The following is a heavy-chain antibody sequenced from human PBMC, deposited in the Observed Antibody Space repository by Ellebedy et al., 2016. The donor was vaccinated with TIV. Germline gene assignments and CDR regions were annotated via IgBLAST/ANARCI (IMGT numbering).Heavy chain of an antibody. CDR2: IYYSGST. D-gene: IGHD3-10*01. CDR1: GGSISSYY. Sequence: MPGGSLRLSCTVSGGSISSYYWRWIRQPPGKGLEWIGYIYYSGSTNYNPSLKSRVTISVDTSKNQFSLKLSSVTAADTAVYYCARHKYRDKQGGEYYFDYWGQGTLVTVSS. V-gene: IGHV4-59*08. CDR3: ARHKYRDKQGGEYYFDY. J-gene: IGHJ4*02.